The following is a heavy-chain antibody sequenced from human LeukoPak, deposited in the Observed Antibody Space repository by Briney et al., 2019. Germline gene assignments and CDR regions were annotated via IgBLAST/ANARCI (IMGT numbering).Heavy chain of an antibody. CDR3: AKGNGYGLIDY. CDR2: IYSSGNT. J-gene: IGHJ4*02. D-gene: IGHD5-12*01. CDR1: GASISSSNYY. Sequence: SETLSLTCAVSGASISSSNYYWGWVRQSPGKGLEWIGNIYSSGNTYYNASLKSRVTMYIDTSKNQFSLKLSSVTAADTAMYYCAKGNGYGLIDYWGQGTLVTVSS. V-gene: IGHV4-39*01.